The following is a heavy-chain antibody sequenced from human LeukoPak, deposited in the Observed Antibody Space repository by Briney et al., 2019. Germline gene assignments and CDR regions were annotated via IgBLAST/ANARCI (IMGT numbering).Heavy chain of an antibody. D-gene: IGHD6-13*01. CDR2: ISAYNGNT. CDR1: GYTFTSYG. Sequence: ASVTVSCKASGYTFTSYGISWVRQAPGQGLEWMGWISAYNGNTNYAQKLQGRVTMTTDTSTSTAYMELRSLRSDDTAVYYCAREDGEQQLTHPFDYWGQGTLVTVSS. V-gene: IGHV1-18*01. CDR3: AREDGEQQLTHPFDY. J-gene: IGHJ4*02.